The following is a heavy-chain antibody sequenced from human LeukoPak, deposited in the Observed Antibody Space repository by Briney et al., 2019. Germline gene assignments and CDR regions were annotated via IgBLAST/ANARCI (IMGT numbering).Heavy chain of an antibody. V-gene: IGHV1-3*01. D-gene: IGHD3-10*01. CDR1: GYTFTSYA. CDR2: INAGNGNT. J-gene: IGHJ4*02. Sequence: ASVKVSCKASGYTFTSYAMHWVRQAPGQRLEWMGWINAGNGNTKYSQKFQGRVTITRDTSASTAYMELSSLRSEDTAVYYCARKTYDYESGSYFDYWGQGTLVTVSS. CDR3: ARKTYDYESGSYFDY.